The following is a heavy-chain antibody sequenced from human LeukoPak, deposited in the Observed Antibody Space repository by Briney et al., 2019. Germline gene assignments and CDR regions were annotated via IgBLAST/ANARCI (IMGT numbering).Heavy chain of an antibody. CDR1: GGSITSGRYS. Sequence: SETLSLTCAVSGGSITSGRYSWSWIRQPPGKGLEWIGYLYLGGSTHYNLSLRTRVTISLDRSKNQLSLNPTSVTAADTAVYYCARASDYGAPRDAFDIWGQGTTVTVSS. J-gene: IGHJ3*02. D-gene: IGHD4-17*01. V-gene: IGHV4-30-2*01. CDR3: ARASDYGAPRDAFDI. CDR2: LYLGGST.